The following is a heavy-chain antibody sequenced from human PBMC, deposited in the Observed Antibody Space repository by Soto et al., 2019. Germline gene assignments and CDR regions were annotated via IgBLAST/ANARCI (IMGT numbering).Heavy chain of an antibody. CDR3: ARARYSSGWFDFDY. J-gene: IGHJ4*02. CDR1: GGSISSYY. Sequence: PSETLSLTCTVSGGSISSYYWSWIRQPPGKGLEWIGYIYYSGSTNYNSSLKSRVTISVDTSKNQFSLKLSSVTAADTAVYYCARARYSSGWFDFDYWGQGTLVTVSS. V-gene: IGHV4-59*01. D-gene: IGHD6-19*01. CDR2: IYYSGST.